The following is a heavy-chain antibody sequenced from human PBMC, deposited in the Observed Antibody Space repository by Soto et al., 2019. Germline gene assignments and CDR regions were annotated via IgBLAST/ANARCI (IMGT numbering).Heavy chain of an antibody. CDR1: GGSISSGGYS. D-gene: IGHD5-18*01. V-gene: IGHV4-30-2*01. CDR2: IYHSGST. Sequence: SETLSLTCGVAGGSISSGGYSWSWIRQPPGKGLEWIGYIYHSGSTYYNPSLKSRVTISVDRSKNQFSLKLSSVTAADTAVYYCARGGYSYGSSYNWFDPWGQGTLVTVSS. J-gene: IGHJ5*02. CDR3: ARGGYSYGSSYNWFDP.